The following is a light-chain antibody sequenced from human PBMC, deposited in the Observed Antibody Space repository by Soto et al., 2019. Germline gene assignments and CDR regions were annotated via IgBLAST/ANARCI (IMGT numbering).Light chain of an antibody. CDR3: CLYIGATTYV. CDR1: RSDVGAYNY. V-gene: IGLV2-14*01. CDR2: EVT. J-gene: IGLJ1*01. Sequence: QSVLTQPASVSGSPGQSIAISCTGTRSDVGAYNYVSWYQQHPGKAPKLMISEVTNRPSGVSDRFSGSKSGNTASLTISGLQAEDEADYYCCLYIGATTYVFGTGTKVTVL.